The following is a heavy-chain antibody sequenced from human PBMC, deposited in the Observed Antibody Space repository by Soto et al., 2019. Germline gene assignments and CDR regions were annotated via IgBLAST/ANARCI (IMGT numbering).Heavy chain of an antibody. CDR3: ARDRQSDY. CDR1: GGTFSSYA. Sequence: ASVKVSCKASGGTFSSYAISWVRQAPGQGLEWMGWISSYNGYTNYAKKLQGRVTMTTDTSTSTAYMELRSLRSDDTAVYYCARDRQSDYWGQGTLVTVSS. CDR2: ISSYNGYT. J-gene: IGHJ4*02. V-gene: IGHV1-18*01.